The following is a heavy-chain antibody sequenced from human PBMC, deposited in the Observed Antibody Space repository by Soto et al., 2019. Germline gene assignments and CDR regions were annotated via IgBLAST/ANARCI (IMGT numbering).Heavy chain of an antibody. CDR2: MNPNSGNT. J-gene: IGHJ6*03. V-gene: IGHV1-8*01. D-gene: IGHD2-15*01. CDR1: GYTFTSYD. Sequence: QVQLVQSGAEVKKPGASVKVSCKASGYTFTSYDINWVRQATGQGLEWMGWMNPNSGNTGYAQKFRGRCSMSRNTSVSTAYMELSSCSSEGTSGYDGARHSVYYRVALVKWTTVTVSS. CDR3: ARHSVYYRVA.